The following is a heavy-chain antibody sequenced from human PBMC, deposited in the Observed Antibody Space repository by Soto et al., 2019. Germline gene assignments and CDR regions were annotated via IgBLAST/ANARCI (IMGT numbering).Heavy chain of an antibody. CDR3: AKVGNYYESDGYWYFDL. Sequence: EGQLLESGGGLVQPGGSLRLSCAASGFTFSSYAMTWVRQAPGKGLEWVSAITGSGGYTNYADSVKGRFTISRDNSKNTLYLQMNSLRAVDTAVYYCAKVGNYYESDGYWYFDLWGRGTLVTVSS. D-gene: IGHD3-22*01. CDR2: ITGSGGYT. J-gene: IGHJ2*01. CDR1: GFTFSSYA. V-gene: IGHV3-23*01.